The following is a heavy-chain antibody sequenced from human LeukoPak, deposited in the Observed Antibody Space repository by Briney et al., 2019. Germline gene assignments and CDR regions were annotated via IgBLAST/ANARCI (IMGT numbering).Heavy chain of an antibody. CDR3: ARDPPREDIVVVPAARHYYYYMDV. V-gene: IGHV3-23*01. J-gene: IGHJ6*03. CDR1: GFTFSSYA. CDR2: ISGSGGST. D-gene: IGHD2-2*01. Sequence: GGSLRLSCVASGFTFSSYAMSWVRQAPGKGLEWVSAISGSGGSTYYADSVKGRFTISRDNSKNTLYLQMNSLRAEDTAVYYCARDPPREDIVVVPAARHYYYYMDVWGKGTTVTVSS.